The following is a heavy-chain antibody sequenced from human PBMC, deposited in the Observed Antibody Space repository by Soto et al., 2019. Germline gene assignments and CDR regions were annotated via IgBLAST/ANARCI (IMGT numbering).Heavy chain of an antibody. D-gene: IGHD3-22*01. Sequence: LGESLKISCKGSGYSFAGYWITWVRQKPGKVLEWMGRIDPSDSQTYYSPSFRGHVTISVTKSITTVFLQWSSLRASDTAMYYCVRQIYDSDTGPNFQYYFDSWGQGXPVTVYS. CDR1: GYSFAGYW. J-gene: IGHJ4*02. V-gene: IGHV5-10-1*01. CDR3: VRQIYDSDTGPNFQYYFDS. CDR2: IDPSDSQT.